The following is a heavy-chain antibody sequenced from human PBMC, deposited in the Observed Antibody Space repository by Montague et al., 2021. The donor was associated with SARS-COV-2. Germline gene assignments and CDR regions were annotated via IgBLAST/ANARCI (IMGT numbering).Heavy chain of an antibody. D-gene: IGHD3-3*01. V-gene: IGHV4-34*01. Sequence: SETLSLTCAVYGGSLSGYYWAWIRKTPAKGLEWIGEINHSGSTNYNPYLKSRLTISVDTSKKQFSLKLNSMTAADTAVYYCARCADYDFWSGFLRYKWLDPWGLGTPVTVSS. CDR3: ARCADYDFWSGFLRYKWLDP. CDR1: GGSLSGYY. J-gene: IGHJ5*02. CDR2: INHSGST.